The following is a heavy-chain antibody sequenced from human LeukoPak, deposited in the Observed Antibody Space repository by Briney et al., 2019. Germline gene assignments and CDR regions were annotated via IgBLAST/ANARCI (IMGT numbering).Heavy chain of an antibody. CDR3: ARVGIRELLPYFDY. Sequence: TGGSLRLSRAASGFTFSSYAMSWVRQAPGKGLEWVANIKQDGSEKYYVDSVKGRFTISRDNAKNSLYLQMNSLRAEDTAVYYCARVGIRELLPYFDYWGQGTLVTVSS. CDR2: IKQDGSEK. V-gene: IGHV3-7*01. CDR1: GFTFSSYA. J-gene: IGHJ4*02. D-gene: IGHD1-26*01.